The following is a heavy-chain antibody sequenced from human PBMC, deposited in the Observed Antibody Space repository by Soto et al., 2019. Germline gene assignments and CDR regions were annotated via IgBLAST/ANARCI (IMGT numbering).Heavy chain of an antibody. V-gene: IGHV1-69*13. CDR1: GGTFSSYA. J-gene: IGHJ3*02. CDR2: IIPIFGTA. D-gene: IGHD3-3*01. CDR3: ARGGGFWSGDAFDI. Sequence: ASVKVSCKASGGTFSSYAISWVQQAPGQGLEWMGGIIPIFGTANYAQKFQGRVTITADESTSTAYMELSSLRSEDTAVYYCARGGGFWSGDAFDIWGQGTMVTVSS.